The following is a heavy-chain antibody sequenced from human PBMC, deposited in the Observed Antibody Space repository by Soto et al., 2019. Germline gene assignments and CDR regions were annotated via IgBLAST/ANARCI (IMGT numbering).Heavy chain of an antibody. CDR2: MNPNTGTT. Sequence: ASVKVSCKASGYTFSTYDISWVRQATGQGLERMGWMNPNTGTTGYAQKWQGRFTITRNTSISTTYIELSSLRFEDTATYYCARAQRGWNGGFDIWCQGTMVTVSS. D-gene: IGHD6-19*01. CDR1: GYTFSTYD. CDR3: ARAQRGWNGGFDI. J-gene: IGHJ3*02. V-gene: IGHV1-8*01.